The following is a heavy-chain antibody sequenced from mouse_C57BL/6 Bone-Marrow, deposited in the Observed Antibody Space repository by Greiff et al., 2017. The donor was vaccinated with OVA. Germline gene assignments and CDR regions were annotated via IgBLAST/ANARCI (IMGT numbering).Heavy chain of an antibody. CDR1: GYAFSSSW. Sequence: QVQLQQSGPELVKPGASVKISCKASGYAFSSSWMNWVKQRPGKGLEWIGRIYPGDGDTNYNGKFKGKATLTADKSSSTAYMQLSSLTSEDSAVYFCASRGNYYGSSCVDYWGQGTTLTVSS. D-gene: IGHD1-1*01. CDR2: IYPGDGDT. V-gene: IGHV1-82*01. J-gene: IGHJ2*01. CDR3: ASRGNYYGSSCVDY.